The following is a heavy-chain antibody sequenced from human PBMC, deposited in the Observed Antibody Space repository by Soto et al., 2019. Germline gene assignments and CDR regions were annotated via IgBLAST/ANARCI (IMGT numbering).Heavy chain of an antibody. J-gene: IGHJ4*02. V-gene: IGHV4-31*03. CDR3: ARAAYYDILPVFDY. Sequence: SETLSLTCTVSGGSISSGGYYWSWIRQHPGKGLEWIGYIYYSGSTYYNPSLKSRVTISVDTSKNQFSLKLSSVTAADMAVYYCARAAYYDILPVFDYWGQGALVTVSS. CDR2: IYYSGST. CDR1: GGSISSGGYY. D-gene: IGHD3-9*01.